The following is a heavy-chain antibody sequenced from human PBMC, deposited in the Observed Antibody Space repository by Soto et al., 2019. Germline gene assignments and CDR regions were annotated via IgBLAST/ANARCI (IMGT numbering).Heavy chain of an antibody. V-gene: IGHV3-74*01. Sequence: GGSLRLSCAASGFTFSSYWMHWVRQAPGKGLVWVSRINSDGSSKSYADSVKGRFTISRDNAKNTLYLQMNSLRAEDTAVYYCARDRYSYGYYYYGMDVWGQGTTVTVSS. CDR2: INSDGSSK. J-gene: IGHJ6*02. D-gene: IGHD5-18*01. CDR3: ARDRYSYGYYYYGMDV. CDR1: GFTFSSYW.